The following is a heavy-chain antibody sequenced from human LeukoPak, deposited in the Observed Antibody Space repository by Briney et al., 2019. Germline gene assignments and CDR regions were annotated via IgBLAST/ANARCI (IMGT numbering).Heavy chain of an antibody. CDR1: GFTFDDYG. CDR3: ARVPDTSGYNFWFDF. V-gene: IGHV3-20*04. D-gene: IGHD3-22*01. J-gene: IGHJ4*02. Sequence: GGSLRLSCAASGFTFDDYGMSWVRQAPGKGLEGVSSINWNGGSRGYADSVKGRFTISRDNAKNSLYLQMNSLRAEDTALYYCARVPDTSGYNFWFDFWGQGTLVTVSS. CDR2: INWNGGSR.